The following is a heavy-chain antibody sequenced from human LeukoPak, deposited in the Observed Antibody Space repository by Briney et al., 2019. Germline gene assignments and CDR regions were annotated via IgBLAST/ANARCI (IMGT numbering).Heavy chain of an antibody. Sequence: ASVKVSCKASGYTFTSYYMHWVRQAPGQGLEWMGINNPSGGSTSYAQKFQGRVTMTRDTSTSTVYMELSSLRSEDTAVYYCASIPRIVGATEAYFDYWGQGTLVTVSS. CDR2: NNPSGGST. CDR3: ASIPRIVGATEAYFDY. CDR1: GYTFTSYY. D-gene: IGHD1-26*01. V-gene: IGHV1-46*01. J-gene: IGHJ4*02.